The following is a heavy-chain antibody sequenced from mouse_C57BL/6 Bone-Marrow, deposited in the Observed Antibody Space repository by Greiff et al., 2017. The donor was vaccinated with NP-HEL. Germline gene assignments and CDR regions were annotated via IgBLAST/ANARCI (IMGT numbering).Heavy chain of an antibody. CDR1: GFNIKDDY. Sequence: VQLQQSGAELVRPGASVKLSCTASGFNIKDDYMHWVKQRPEQGLEWIGWIDPENGDTEYASKFQGKATITADTSSNTAYLQLSSLTSEDTAFYYCTTDDYDEGFAYWGQGTLVTVSA. J-gene: IGHJ3*01. CDR3: TTDDYDEGFAY. V-gene: IGHV14-4*01. D-gene: IGHD2-4*01. CDR2: IDPENGDT.